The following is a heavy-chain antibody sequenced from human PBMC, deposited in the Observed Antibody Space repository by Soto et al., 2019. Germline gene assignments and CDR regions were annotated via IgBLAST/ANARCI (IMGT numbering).Heavy chain of an antibody. Sequence: QVQLVESGGGVVQPGRSLRLSCAASGFTFSSYGMHWVRQAPGKGLEWVAVIWYDGSNKYYADSVKGRFTISRDNSKNTVYLQMTSLRAEDTAVYYCARVHKAYTSGWFPSQAFDYWGQGTLVTVSS. D-gene: IGHD6-19*01. V-gene: IGHV3-33*01. CDR1: GFTFSSYG. CDR3: ARVHKAYTSGWFPSQAFDY. J-gene: IGHJ4*02. CDR2: IWYDGSNK.